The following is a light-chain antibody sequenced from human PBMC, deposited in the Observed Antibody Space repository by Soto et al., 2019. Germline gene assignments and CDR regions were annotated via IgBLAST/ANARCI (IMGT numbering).Light chain of an antibody. Sequence: EIVLTQSPGTLSSSPGERATLSCRASQTVTSSYLAWYQQKPGQAPGLLIYGASTRATGIPARFSGSGSGTEFTLTISSLQSEDFAVYYCQQYNNWPPWTFGQGTKVDIK. CDR2: GAS. J-gene: IGKJ1*01. CDR1: QTVTSSY. V-gene: IGKV3-15*01. CDR3: QQYNNWPPWT.